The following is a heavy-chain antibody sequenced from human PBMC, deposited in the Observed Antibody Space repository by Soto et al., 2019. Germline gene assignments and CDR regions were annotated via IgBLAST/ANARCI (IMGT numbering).Heavy chain of an antibody. CDR3: ARDIKTTAIKYYYYGMDV. CDR2: IKQDGSEK. Sequence: PWGSLRLSCAASGFTFSSYWMNWGRQAPGKGLEWVANIKQDGSEKYYVDSVKGRFTISRDNAKNSLYLQMNSLRAEDTAVYYCARDIKTTAIKYYYYGMDVWGQGTTVTVSS. J-gene: IGHJ6*02. CDR1: GFTFSSYW. D-gene: IGHD4-4*01. V-gene: IGHV3-7*01.